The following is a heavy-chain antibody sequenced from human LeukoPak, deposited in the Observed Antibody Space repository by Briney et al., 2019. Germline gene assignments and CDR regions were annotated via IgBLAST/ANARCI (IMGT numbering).Heavy chain of an antibody. CDR2: IYYSGST. CDR1: GGSIGSSSYY. V-gene: IGHV4-39*01. CDR3: ARWYYYDSSGLRQGQNWFDP. J-gene: IGHJ5*02. Sequence: PSETLSLTCTVSGGSIGSSSYYWGWIRQPPGKGLEWIGSIYYSGSTYYNPSLKSRVTISVDTSKNQFSLKLSSVTAADTAVYYCARWYYYDSSGLRQGQNWFDPWGQGTLVTVSS. D-gene: IGHD3-22*01.